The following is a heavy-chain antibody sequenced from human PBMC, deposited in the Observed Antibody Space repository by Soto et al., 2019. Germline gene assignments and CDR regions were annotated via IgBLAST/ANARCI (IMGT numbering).Heavy chain of an antibody. D-gene: IGHD2-21*02. J-gene: IGHJ4*02. CDR1: GYTFTSYG. Sequence: QVQLVQSGAEVKKPGASVKVSCKASGYTFTSYGLSWVRQAPGQGLEWMGWISAYNGDRVYAQKLQGRVIMTTDTHTSTAYMELRSLRSDDTAMYYCARGYGGNSPDYWGQGTLVTVSS. CDR3: ARGYGGNSPDY. CDR2: ISAYNGDR. V-gene: IGHV1-18*01.